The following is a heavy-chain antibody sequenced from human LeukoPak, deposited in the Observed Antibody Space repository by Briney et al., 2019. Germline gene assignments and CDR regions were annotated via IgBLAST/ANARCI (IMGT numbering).Heavy chain of an antibody. CDR3: ARGRRDGYNWAH. V-gene: IGHV4-38-2*02. CDR2: IYHSGST. Sequence: SETLSLTCTVSGYSISSGYYWGWIRQPPGKGLEWIGSIYHSGSTYYNPSLKSRVTISVDTSKNQFSLKLSSVTAADTAVYYCARGRRDGYNWAHWGQGTLVTVSS. CDR1: GYSISSGYY. J-gene: IGHJ4*02. D-gene: IGHD5-24*01.